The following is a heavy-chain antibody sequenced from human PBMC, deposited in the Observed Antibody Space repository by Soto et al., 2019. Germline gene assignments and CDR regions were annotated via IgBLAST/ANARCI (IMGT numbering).Heavy chain of an antibody. Sequence: EVQLVESGGGLVQPGGSLRLCCEASGITVSSNFMTWVRQAPGKGLEWVSVIHSGGSTYSANSVKGRITISRDNSKNTVYLQMNSLRAEDTAVYYCARLVAAVPGHYYFDYWGQGTLVTVSS. CDR2: IHSGGST. CDR3: ARLVAAVPGHYYFDY. CDR1: GITVSSNF. D-gene: IGHD6-19*01. V-gene: IGHV3-66*04. J-gene: IGHJ4*02.